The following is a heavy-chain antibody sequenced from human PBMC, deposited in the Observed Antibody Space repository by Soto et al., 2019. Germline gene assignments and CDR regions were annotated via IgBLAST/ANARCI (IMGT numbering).Heavy chain of an antibody. D-gene: IGHD4-17*01. J-gene: IGHJ4*02. CDR2: ISSTGAHI. CDR1: GFTFSSYE. V-gene: IGHV3-48*03. CDR3: ARDDYGGTSGAFDY. Sequence: PGGSLRLSCGASGFTFSSYEMNWVRQAPGKGLEWVSYISSTGAHIYYADSVKGRFTISRDNAKNSLYLQMNNLGAEDTALYYCARDDYGGTSGAFDYWGQGTLVTVSS.